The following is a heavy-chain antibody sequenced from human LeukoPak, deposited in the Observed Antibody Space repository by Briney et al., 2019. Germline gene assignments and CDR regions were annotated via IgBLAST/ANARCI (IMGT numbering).Heavy chain of an antibody. CDR3: ARRGEDGSYYDY. CDR1: GFTFGSYW. Sequence: GGSLRLSCAASGFTFGSYWMHWVRQVPGKGLVWVSRINSDGSSTSYADSVKGRFTLSRDNAKNTMYLQMNSLRAEDTAVYYCARRGEDGSYYDYWGQGTLVTVSS. D-gene: IGHD1-26*01. V-gene: IGHV3-74*01. J-gene: IGHJ4*02. CDR2: INSDGSST.